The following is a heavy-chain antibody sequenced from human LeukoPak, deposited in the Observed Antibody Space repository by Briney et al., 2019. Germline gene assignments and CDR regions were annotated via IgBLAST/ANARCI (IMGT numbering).Heavy chain of an antibody. CDR2: INPNSGDS. CDR3: VRDRTMYHFDY. J-gene: IGHJ4*02. D-gene: IGHD3-10*02. Sequence: ASVKVSCKASGYTFTGYYIHWVRQAPGQGLEWMGWINPNSGDSKYAQKFQGRVTMTRDTSISTAYMELGGLRSDDTAVFYCVRDRTMYHFDYWGQGTLVTVSS. V-gene: IGHV1-2*02. CDR1: GYTFTGYY.